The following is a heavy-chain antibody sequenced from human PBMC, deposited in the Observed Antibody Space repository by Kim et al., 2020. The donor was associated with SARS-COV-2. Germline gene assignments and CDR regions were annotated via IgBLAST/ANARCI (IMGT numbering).Heavy chain of an antibody. CDR2: A. D-gene: IGHD3-10*01. CDR3: ARVGGSGSLDY. Sequence: ANNAQKFKGRVPITAETSTGKAYMELSSLRSEDPAVYYCARVGGSGSLDYWGQGTLVTVSS. V-gene: IGHV1-69*04. J-gene: IGHJ4*02.